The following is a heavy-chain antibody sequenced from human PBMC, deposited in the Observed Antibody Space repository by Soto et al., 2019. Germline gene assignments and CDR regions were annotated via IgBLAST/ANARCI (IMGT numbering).Heavy chain of an antibody. J-gene: IGHJ4*02. V-gene: IGHV4-59*01. CDR1: GGSISSYY. D-gene: IGHD2-15*01. Sequence: SETLSLTCTVSGGSISSYYWSWIRQPPGKGLEWIGHIYYSGSTNYTPSLKRRVTISVDTSKNQFSLKLSSVTAADTAVYYCARGVVLIGSGGSCPLDYWGQGTLVTVSS. CDR2: IYYSGST. CDR3: ARGVVLIGSGGSCPLDY.